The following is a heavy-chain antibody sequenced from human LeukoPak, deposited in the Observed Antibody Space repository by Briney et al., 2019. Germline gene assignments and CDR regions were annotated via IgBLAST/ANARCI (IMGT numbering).Heavy chain of an antibody. V-gene: IGHV3-15*01. Sequence: GSLRLSCAASGFTFINAWMAWVRQAPGKGLEWVGRIKAKAHGGTIEYAAPVKGRITISRDDSKNTLYLQMNSLKTEDTAVYYCTTDGVGVEGATYDNWGQGTLVSVSS. J-gene: IGHJ4*02. CDR3: TTDGVGVEGATYDN. D-gene: IGHD1-26*01. CDR2: IKAKAHGGTI. CDR1: GFTFINAW.